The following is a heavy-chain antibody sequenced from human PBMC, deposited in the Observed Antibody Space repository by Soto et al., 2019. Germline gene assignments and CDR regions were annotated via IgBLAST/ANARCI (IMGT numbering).Heavy chain of an antibody. CDR3: PRGGGGWDS. CDR1: GFTVTGDQ. J-gene: IGHJ4*02. D-gene: IGHD6-19*01. CDR2: MYTGGRT. V-gene: IGHV3-53*01. Sequence: VHVVESGRGLIQPGGSRRLSCVPSGFTVTGDQMNWVRQAPGKGLEWVSTMYTGGRTFYADSVRGRFTISRDETKNILYLQMDSLRVEDTAVYYCPRGGGGWDSWGQGSLVTVSS.